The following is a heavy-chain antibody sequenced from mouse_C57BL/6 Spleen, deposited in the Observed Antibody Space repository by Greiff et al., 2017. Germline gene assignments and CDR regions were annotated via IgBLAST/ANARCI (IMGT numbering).Heavy chain of an antibody. CDR2: INPSSGYT. J-gene: IGHJ4*01. CDR3: ANYDGYYDYAMDY. CDR1: GYTFTSYW. V-gene: IGHV1-7*01. Sequence: QVQLKQSGAELAKPGASVKLSCKASGYTFTSYWMHWVKQRPGQGLEWIGYINPSSGYTKYNQKFKDKATLTADKSSSTAYMQLSSLTYEDSAVYYCANYDGYYDYAMDYWGQGTSVTVSS. D-gene: IGHD2-3*01.